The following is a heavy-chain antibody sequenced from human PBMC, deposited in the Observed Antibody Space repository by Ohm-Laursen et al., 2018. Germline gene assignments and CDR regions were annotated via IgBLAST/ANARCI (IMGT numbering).Heavy chain of an antibody. Sequence: SLRLSCAASGFTFSSYAMSWVRQAPGKGLEWVSAIGGNGNPTYYADSVKGRFTTSRDNSKNTLYLQMNSLRAEDTAVYYCAKGTTDVDYWGQGTLVTVSS. CDR3: AKGTTDVDY. CDR1: GFTFSSYA. V-gene: IGHV3-23*01. J-gene: IGHJ4*02. CDR2: IGGNGNPT. D-gene: IGHD1-1*01.